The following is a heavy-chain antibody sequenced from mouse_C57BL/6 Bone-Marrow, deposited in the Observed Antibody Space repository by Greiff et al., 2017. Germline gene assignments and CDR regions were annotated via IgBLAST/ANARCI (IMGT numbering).Heavy chain of an antibody. J-gene: IGHJ3*01. V-gene: IGHV14-4*01. CDR1: GFNIKDDY. CDR3: TTDDGYFSWFAY. D-gene: IGHD2-3*01. CDR2: IDPENGDT. Sequence: VQLQQSGAELVRPGASVKLSCTASGFNIKDDYMHWVKQRPEQGLEWIGWIDPENGDTEYASKFQGKATITADTSSNTAYLQLSSLTSEDTAVYYGTTDDGYFSWFAYWGQGTLVTVSA.